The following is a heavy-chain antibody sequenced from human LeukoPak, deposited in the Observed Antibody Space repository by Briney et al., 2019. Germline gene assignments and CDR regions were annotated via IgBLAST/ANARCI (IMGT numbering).Heavy chain of an antibody. D-gene: IGHD3-16*01. J-gene: IGHJ5*02. CDR1: GLQLSSSW. CDR2: IREDDSKA. Sequence: GGSLRLSCAASGLQLSSSWMIWVRHSPGKGLEWVANIREDDSKANYVDSVKGRFSISRHNAKNCLYLQMNSLRVEDTAVYFCERDLVGGHNWFDPWGQGTLVTVSS. CDR3: ERDLVGGHNWFDP. V-gene: IGHV3-7*01.